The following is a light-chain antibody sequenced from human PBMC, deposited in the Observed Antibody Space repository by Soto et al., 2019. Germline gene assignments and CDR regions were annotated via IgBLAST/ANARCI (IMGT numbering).Light chain of an antibody. J-gene: IGKJ1*01. CDR1: QSVSSN. CDR3: QQYNNWWT. CDR2: GAS. V-gene: IGKV3-15*01. Sequence: EIVMTQSPATLSVSPGERATLSCRASQSVSSNLAWYQQQPGQAPRLLIYGASTRATGIPARFSGSGSGTDFTLTISSLPSEDFAVYYCQQYNNWWTFGQGTKVEIK.